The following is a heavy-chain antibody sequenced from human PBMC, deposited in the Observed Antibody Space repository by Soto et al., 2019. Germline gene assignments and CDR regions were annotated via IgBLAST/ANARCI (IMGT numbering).Heavy chain of an antibody. J-gene: IGHJ3*01. CDR2: IVPMFGTT. D-gene: IGHD6-13*01. V-gene: IGHV1-69*01. CDR1: GDTFNSYG. Sequence: QVQLVQSGPELKKPWSSVKVSCKAPGDTFNSYGISWVRQAPGQGLEWMGGIVPMFGTTNLALKFEDRVTITADELLTTFYMEIRGLTSEDTAVYYCARDLADVHLWEAFDVWGHGTRVTVSS. CDR3: ARDLADVHLWEAFDV.